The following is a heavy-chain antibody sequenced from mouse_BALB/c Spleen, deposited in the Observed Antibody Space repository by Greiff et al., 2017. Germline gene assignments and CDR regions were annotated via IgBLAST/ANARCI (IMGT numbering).Heavy chain of an antibody. V-gene: IGHV1-54*03. CDR1: GYAFTNYL. J-gene: IGHJ4*01. D-gene: IGHD2-14*01. CDR3: ARSGRYDLYAMDY. CDR2: INPGSGGT. Sequence: QVQLQQSGAELVRPGTSVKVSCKASGYAFTNYLIEWAKQRPGQGLEWIGVINPGSGGTNYNEKFKGKATLTADKSSSTAYMQLSSLTSDDSAVYFCARSGRYDLYAMDYWGQGTSVTVSS.